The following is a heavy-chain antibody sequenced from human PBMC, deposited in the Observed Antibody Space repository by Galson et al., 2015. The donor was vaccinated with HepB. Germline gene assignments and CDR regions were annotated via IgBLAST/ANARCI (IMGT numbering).Heavy chain of an antibody. V-gene: IGHV4-38-2*02. D-gene: IGHD6-19*01. Sequence: ETLSLTCTVSGNSISNGYYWGWIRQPPGKGLEWIGSIFNSGTTYYNPSLKSRVSVSVDTSKNQFFLKLNSVTATDTAVYYCARDGRGWYWDYWGQGTLVSVSS. CDR2: IFNSGTT. J-gene: IGHJ4*02. CDR3: ARDGRGWYWDY. CDR1: GNSISNGYY.